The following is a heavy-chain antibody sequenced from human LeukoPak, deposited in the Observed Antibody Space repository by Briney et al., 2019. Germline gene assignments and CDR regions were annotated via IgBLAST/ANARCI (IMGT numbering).Heavy chain of an antibody. CDR2: FSGGGDS. Sequence: GGSLRLSCAASGFSFTSFAMTWVRQAPGKGLEWVSAFSGGGDSYYADSVKGRFTISRDNSKEILYLQMNSLRAEDTAVYYCGKEVERHFDLKYWGQGTLVIVSS. CDR1: GFSFTSFA. CDR3: GKEVERHFDLKY. J-gene: IGHJ4*02. V-gene: IGHV3-23*01.